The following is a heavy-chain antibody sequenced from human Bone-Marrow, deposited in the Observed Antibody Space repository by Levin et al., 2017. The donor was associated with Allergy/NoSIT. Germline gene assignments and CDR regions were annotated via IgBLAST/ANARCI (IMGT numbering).Heavy chain of an antibody. CDR1: GGSFNFYY. D-gene: IGHD2-21*02. J-gene: IGHJ5*02. CDR3: ARARVLVTVQGKGKPGRWFDA. Sequence: PSETLSLTCAVYGGSFNFYYWTWIRQSPGKGLDWIGEINHSGTTNYNPSLKSRVTISGDTSKNQFSLNMSSVTAADTGVYYCARARVLVTVQGKGKPGRWFDAWGLGTLVTVSS. V-gene: IGHV4-34*01. CDR2: INHSGTT.